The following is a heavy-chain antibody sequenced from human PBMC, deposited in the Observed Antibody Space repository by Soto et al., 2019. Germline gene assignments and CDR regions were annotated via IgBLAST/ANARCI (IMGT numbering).Heavy chain of an antibody. J-gene: IGHJ4*02. CDR1: GGSVSSGSYY. CDR2: IYYSGST. Sequence: PSETLSLTCTVSGGSVSSGSYYWSWIRQPPGKGLEWIGYIYYSGSTNYNPSLKSRVTISVDTSKNQFSLKLSSVTAADTAVYYCARAETGGDFDYWGQGTLVTVSS. V-gene: IGHV4-61*01. CDR3: ARAETGGDFDY. D-gene: IGHD2-8*02.